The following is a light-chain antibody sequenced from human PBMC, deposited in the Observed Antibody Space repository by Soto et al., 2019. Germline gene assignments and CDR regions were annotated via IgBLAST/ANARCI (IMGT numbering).Light chain of an antibody. J-gene: IGLJ2*01. Sequence: QSALTQPPSVSGAPGQRVTISCTGSSSNIGAGFDVHWYQQFPGTAPKLLIYANSNRPSGVPDRFSGSKSGTSASLAITGLQAEDEADYYCQSYDSSLSGVVLGGGTKLTVL. CDR2: ANS. CDR3: QSYDSSLSGVV. V-gene: IGLV1-40*01. CDR1: SSNIGAGFD.